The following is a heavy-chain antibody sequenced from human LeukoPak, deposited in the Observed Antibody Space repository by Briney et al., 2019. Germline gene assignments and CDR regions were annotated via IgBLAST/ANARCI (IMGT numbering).Heavy chain of an antibody. Sequence: SETLSLTCTVSGGSISGGDYYWSWIRQPPGKGLEWIGYISYSGGAYYNPSLKGRVTISVDTSKNQFSLRLSSVTAADTAVYYCARLVEYGSSSFDNWGQGALVTVSS. CDR2: ISYSGGA. CDR1: GGSISGGDYY. V-gene: IGHV4-30-4*08. D-gene: IGHD6-6*01. J-gene: IGHJ4*02. CDR3: ARLVEYGSSSFDN.